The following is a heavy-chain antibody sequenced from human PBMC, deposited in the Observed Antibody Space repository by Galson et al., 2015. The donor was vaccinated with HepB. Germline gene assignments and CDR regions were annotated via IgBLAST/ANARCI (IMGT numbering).Heavy chain of an antibody. J-gene: IGHJ4*02. V-gene: IGHV3-30*04. CDR1: GFTFSSYA. CDR3: TRDRNSGWYIFDY. Sequence: SLRLSCAASGFTFSSYAMHWVRQAPGKGLEWVAVISYDGSNKYYADSVKGRFTISRDNSKNTLYLQMNSLRAEDTAVYYCTRDRNSGWYIFDYWGQGILVTVSS. CDR2: ISYDGSNK. D-gene: IGHD6-19*01.